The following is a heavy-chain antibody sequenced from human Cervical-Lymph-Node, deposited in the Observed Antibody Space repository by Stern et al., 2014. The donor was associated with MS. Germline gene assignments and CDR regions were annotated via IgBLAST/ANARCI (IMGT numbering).Heavy chain of an antibody. CDR1: GFTFSDYY. Sequence: QLQLQESGGDLVKPGGFLRLSCAASGFTFSDYYMSWIRQAPGKGLEWVSYISSSGNTIYYADSVKGRFTISRDNAKNSLYLQMNSLRAEDTAVFYCARVGYTGYLVDYWGQGTLVTVSS. CDR2: ISSSGNTI. J-gene: IGHJ4*02. CDR3: ARVGYTGYLVDY. V-gene: IGHV3-11*01. D-gene: IGHD5-12*01.